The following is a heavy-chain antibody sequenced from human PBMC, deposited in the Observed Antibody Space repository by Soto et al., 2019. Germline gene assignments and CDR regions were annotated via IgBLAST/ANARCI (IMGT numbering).Heavy chain of an antibody. J-gene: IGHJ4*02. CDR2: IKQDGSEK. V-gene: IGHV3-7*01. D-gene: IGHD6-13*01. Sequence: GGSLRLSCAASGFTFSRFWMTWVRQAPGKGLEWVANIKQDGSEKYYVDSVKGRFTISRDNARNSVFLQLTSLRVEDTAVYYCAKGLGSSPLFEEYFDSWGQGALVTVSS. CDR1: GFTFSRFW. CDR3: AKGLGSSPLFEEYFDS.